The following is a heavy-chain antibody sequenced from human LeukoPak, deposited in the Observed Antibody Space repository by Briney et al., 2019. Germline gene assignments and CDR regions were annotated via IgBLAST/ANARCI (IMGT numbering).Heavy chain of an antibody. CDR3: ARESKTGTYAGWFDP. D-gene: IGHD1-7*01. CDR2: IYYSGST. Sequence: SETLSLTCTVSGGSISSSSYYWGWIRQPPGKGLEWIGSIYYSGSTYYNPSLKSRVTISVDTSKNQFSLKPSSVTAADTAVYYCARESKTGTYAGWFDPWGQGTLVTVSS. J-gene: IGHJ5*02. V-gene: IGHV4-39*07. CDR1: GGSISSSSYY.